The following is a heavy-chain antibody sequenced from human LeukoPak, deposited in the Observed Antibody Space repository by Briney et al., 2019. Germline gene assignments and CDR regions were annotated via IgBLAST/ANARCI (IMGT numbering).Heavy chain of an antibody. D-gene: IGHD3-3*01. V-gene: IGHV1-18*01. J-gene: IGHJ4*02. Sequence: ASVKVSCKASGGTFSSYAISWVRQAPGQGLEWMGWISAYNGNTNYAQKLQGRVTMTTDTSTRTAYLELRSLISDDTTVYYCASGEGVAAFDYWGQGTLVTVSS. CDR2: ISAYNGNT. CDR3: ASGEGVAAFDY. CDR1: GGTFSSYA.